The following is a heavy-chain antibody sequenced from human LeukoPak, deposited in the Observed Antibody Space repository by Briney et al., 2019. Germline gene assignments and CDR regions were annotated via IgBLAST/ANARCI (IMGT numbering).Heavy chain of an antibody. CDR2: MKHDRSAK. CDR1: GFTFSTFW. Sequence: PGGSLRFSCVGSGFTFSTFWMAWVRQAPGKGLEWVANMKHDRSAKHYVDSVKGRFTISRDNAKNSLYLHMNSLRAEDTAVYYCARDVDGNLDYWGQGTLVTVSS. CDR3: ARDVDGNLDY. D-gene: IGHD1-14*01. V-gene: IGHV3-7*01. J-gene: IGHJ4*02.